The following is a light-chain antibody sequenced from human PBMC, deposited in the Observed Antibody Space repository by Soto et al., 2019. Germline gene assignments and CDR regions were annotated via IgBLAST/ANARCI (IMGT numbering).Light chain of an antibody. CDR1: QGIGNH. J-gene: IGKJ5*01. V-gene: IGKV1-16*02. CDR3: QQYDSYPT. CDR2: GVS. Sequence: IKMTQSASSLSASVGGRVPIKCRASQGIGNHLAWFQQEPGKAPKPLIYGVSGLHSGVPSKLRGGGSGTDFTLTINSVQPEYFATYCCQQYDSYPTLGQGTRLEI.